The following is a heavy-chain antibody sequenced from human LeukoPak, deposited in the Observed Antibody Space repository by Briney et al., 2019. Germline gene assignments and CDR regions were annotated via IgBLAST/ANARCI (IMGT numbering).Heavy chain of an antibody. CDR3: ARAPLPYCSGGSCYSYYFDY. D-gene: IGHD2-15*01. J-gene: IGHJ4*02. CDR2: ISYNGSNK. Sequence: GGSLRLSCAASGFTFSSYAMHWVRQAPGKGLEWVAVISYNGSNKYYADSVKGRFTISRDNSKNTLYLQMNSLRAEDTAVYYCARAPLPYCSGGSCYSYYFDYWGQGTLVTVSS. V-gene: IGHV3-30*04. CDR1: GFTFSSYA.